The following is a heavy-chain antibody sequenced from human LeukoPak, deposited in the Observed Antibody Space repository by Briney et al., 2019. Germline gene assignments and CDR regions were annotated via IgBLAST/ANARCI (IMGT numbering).Heavy chain of an antibody. J-gene: IGHJ4*02. CDR3: ARASGRGLYYFDY. CDR1: GFTFNTYA. V-gene: IGHV3-64*01. CDR2: ISSSGGNT. D-gene: IGHD2-15*01. Sequence: GGSLRLSCAASGFTFNTYAMHWVRQAPGKGLEFVSSISSSGGNTYYANSVKGRFTISSDDSKNTLYLQMGGLRPEDMAVYYCARASGRGLYYFDYWGQGTLVTVSS.